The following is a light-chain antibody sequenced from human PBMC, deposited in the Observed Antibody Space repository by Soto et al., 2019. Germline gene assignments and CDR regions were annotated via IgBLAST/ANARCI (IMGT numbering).Light chain of an antibody. CDR3: ISYTSSSTLEVV. V-gene: IGLV2-14*01. CDR1: SSDVGGYDY. Sequence: QSVLTQPASVSGSPGQSITISCTGTSSDVGGYDYVSWYQQQPGKAPKLMIYDVSNRPSGVSNRFSGSKSGNTASLTISGLQAPDDANYYCISYTSSSTLEVVFGGGTKLTVL. CDR2: DVS. J-gene: IGLJ2*01.